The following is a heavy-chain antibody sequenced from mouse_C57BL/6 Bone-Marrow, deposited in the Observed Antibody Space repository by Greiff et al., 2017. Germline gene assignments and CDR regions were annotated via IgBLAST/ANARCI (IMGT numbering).Heavy chain of an antibody. CDR1: GYTFTTYP. D-gene: IGHD2-3*01. V-gene: IGHV1-47*01. CDR2: FHPYNDDT. Sequence: VQLQQSGAELVKHGASVKMSCKASGYTFTTYPIEWMKQNHGKSLEWIGNFHPYNDDTKYNEKFKGKATLTVEKSSSTVYLELSRLTSDDSAVYYCAIPIYDGYYWFAYWGQGTLVTVSA. J-gene: IGHJ3*01. CDR3: AIPIYDGYYWFAY.